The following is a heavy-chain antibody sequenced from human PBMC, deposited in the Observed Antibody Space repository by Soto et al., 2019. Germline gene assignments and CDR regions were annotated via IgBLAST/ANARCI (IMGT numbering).Heavy chain of an antibody. J-gene: IGHJ5*02. V-gene: IGHV4-31*03. CDR3: ARSVRDYYDSSGYSSLIPWFDP. D-gene: IGHD3-22*01. CDR2: IYYSGST. CDR1: GGSISSGGYY. Sequence: PSETLSLTCTVSGGSISSGGYYWSWIRQHPGKGLEWIGCIYYSGSTYYNPSLKSRVTISVDTSKNQFSLKLSSVTAADTAVYYCARSVRDYYDSSGYSSLIPWFDPWGQGNLVTVS.